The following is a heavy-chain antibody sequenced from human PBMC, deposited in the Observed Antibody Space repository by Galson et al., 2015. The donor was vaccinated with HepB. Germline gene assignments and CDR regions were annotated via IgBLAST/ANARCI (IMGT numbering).Heavy chain of an antibody. CDR1: GGTFSSYT. Sequence: SVKVSCKASGGTFSSYTISWVRQAPGQGLEWMGRIIPILGIANYAQKFQGRVTITADKSTSTAYMELSSLRPEDTAVYYCARTSYCGGDCRVFSDYWGQGTLVTVSS. CDR2: IIPILGIA. D-gene: IGHD2-21*02. J-gene: IGHJ4*02. V-gene: IGHV1-69*02. CDR3: ARTSYCGGDCRVFSDY.